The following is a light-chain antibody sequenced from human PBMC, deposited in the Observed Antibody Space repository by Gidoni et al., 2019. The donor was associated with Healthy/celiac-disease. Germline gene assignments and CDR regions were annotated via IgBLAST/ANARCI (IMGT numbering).Light chain of an antibody. Sequence: EIVLTQSPGTLSLSPGERATLSCRASQSVSSSYLACYQQKPGQAPRLLIYGASSRATGIPDRFSGSGSGTDFTLTISRLEPEDFAVYYCQQYGSSPPVTFXGXTKVEIK. J-gene: IGKJ4*01. CDR1: QSVSSSY. CDR2: GAS. V-gene: IGKV3-20*01. CDR3: QQYGSSPPVT.